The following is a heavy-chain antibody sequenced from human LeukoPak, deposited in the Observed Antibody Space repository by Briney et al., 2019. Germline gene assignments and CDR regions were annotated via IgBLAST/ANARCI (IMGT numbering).Heavy chain of an antibody. D-gene: IGHD3-22*01. J-gene: IGHJ1*01. V-gene: IGHV3-30*04. Sequence: PGRSLRLSCVASGFTFSTYAMHWVRQTPGRGLAWVTGISYDGSNKYYADSVKGRFTISRDTSKNTLYLQMNSLRAEDTAVYYCAKSGSSGHAPAEYFQHWGQGTLVTVSS. CDR3: AKSGSSGHAPAEYFQH. CDR1: GFTFSTYA. CDR2: ISYDGSNK.